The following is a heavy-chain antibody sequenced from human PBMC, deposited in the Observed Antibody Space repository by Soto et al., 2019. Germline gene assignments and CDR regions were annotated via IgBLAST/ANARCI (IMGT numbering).Heavy chain of an antibody. CDR1: GGSISSYY. CDR3: ARRGYTGYSSGWYEDAFDI. CDR2: IYYSGSN. Sequence: QVQLQESGPGLVKPSETLSLTCTVSGGSISSYYWSWIRQPPGKGLEWIGYIYYSGSNNYNPSLKSRVTISVDTSKNQFSLKLSSVTAADTAVYYCARRGYTGYSSGWYEDAFDIWGQGTMVTVSS. V-gene: IGHV4-59*01. D-gene: IGHD6-19*01. J-gene: IGHJ3*02.